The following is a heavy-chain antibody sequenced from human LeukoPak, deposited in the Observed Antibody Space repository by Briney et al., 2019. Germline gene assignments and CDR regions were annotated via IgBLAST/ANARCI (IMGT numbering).Heavy chain of an antibody. V-gene: IGHV3-23*01. D-gene: IGHD3-16*01. CDR2: ISGSGGST. J-gene: IGHJ6*02. CDR3: AKGDDYFYYYAMDV. CDR1: GFTFSSYV. Sequence: GGSLRLSCAASGFTFSSYVMSWVRQAPGKGLEWVSSISGSGGSTYYADSVKGRFTISRDNSKNTLYLQMNSLRAEDTAVYYCAKGDDYFYYYAMDVWGQGTTVTVSS.